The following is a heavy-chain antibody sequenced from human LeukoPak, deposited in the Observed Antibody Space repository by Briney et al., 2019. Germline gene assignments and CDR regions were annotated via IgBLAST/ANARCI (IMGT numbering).Heavy chain of an antibody. Sequence: GGSLRLSCGASGFTFSGYSMNWVRQAPGKGLEWVSSISTSSSYIYYADTVKGRFTISRDNSKNTLYLQMNNLRADDTAVYYCTRSLRVRGVPDYMDVWGKGTTVIVSS. CDR2: ISTSSSYI. V-gene: IGHV3-21*04. J-gene: IGHJ6*03. CDR3: TRSLRVRGVPDYMDV. D-gene: IGHD3-10*01. CDR1: GFTFSGYS.